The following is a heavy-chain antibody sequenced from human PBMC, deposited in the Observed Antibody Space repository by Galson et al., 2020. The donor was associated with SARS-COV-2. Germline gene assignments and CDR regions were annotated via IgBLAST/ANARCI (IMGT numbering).Heavy chain of an antibody. D-gene: IGHD2-15*01. Sequence: GESLKISCAASGFTFSDYAVSWVRQAPGKGLEWVSAISSGGGSTYYADSVKGRFTISRDNSKNTLYLQMDSLRAEDTAVDYCGKLIGEVGCYWGQGTLVTVSS. CDR2: ISSGGGST. CDR1: GFTFSDYA. J-gene: IGHJ4*02. V-gene: IGHV3-23*01. CDR3: GKLIGEVGCY.